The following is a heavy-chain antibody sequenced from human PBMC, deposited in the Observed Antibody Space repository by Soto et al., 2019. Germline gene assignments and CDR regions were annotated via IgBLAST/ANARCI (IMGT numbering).Heavy chain of an antibody. CDR1: GFNFNTYW. D-gene: IGHD3-10*01. CDR3: ARDTMEVGIDS. V-gene: IGHV3-74*01. Sequence: EVQLVESGGGLVQPGGSLRLSCAASGFNFNTYWMHWVRQVPGTGLVWVSHINTDGRGTSYADSVKGRFTISRDNAKNTLYLQMNSLRPEDTAVYYCARDTMEVGIDSWGQGPLVTVSS. CDR2: INTDGRGT. J-gene: IGHJ4*02.